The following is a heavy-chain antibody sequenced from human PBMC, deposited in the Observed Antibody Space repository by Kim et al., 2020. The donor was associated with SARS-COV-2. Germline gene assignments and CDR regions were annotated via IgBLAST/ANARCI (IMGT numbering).Heavy chain of an antibody. D-gene: IGHD2-15*01. Sequence: FVEGRFTISRDNSKNTLYLQMNSLRTEDTALYYCVKEAAFTTVVVDYYFDYWGQGTLVTVSS. V-gene: IGHV3-30*02. J-gene: IGHJ4*02. CDR3: VKEAAFTTVVVDYYFDY.